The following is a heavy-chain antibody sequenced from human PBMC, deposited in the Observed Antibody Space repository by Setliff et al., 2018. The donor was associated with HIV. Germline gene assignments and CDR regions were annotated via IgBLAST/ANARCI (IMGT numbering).Heavy chain of an antibody. V-gene: IGHV1-2*02. CDR1: GDTFTGYY. D-gene: IGHD1-26*01. CDR3: ARDRLSYNFYYYGMDV. CDR2: INPNSGGT. J-gene: IGHJ6*02. Sequence: GASVKVSCKAPGDTFTGYYMHWVRQAPGQGLEWMGWINPNSGGTNYAQKFQGRVIMTRDTSISTAYMQLSRLGSDDTAVYYCARDRLSYNFYYYGMDVWGQGTTVTVSS.